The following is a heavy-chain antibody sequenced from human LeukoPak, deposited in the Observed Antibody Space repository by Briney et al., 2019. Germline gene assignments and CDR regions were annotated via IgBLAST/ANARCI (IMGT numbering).Heavy chain of an antibody. Sequence: SETLSLTCAVYGGSFSGYYWSWIRQPPGKGLEWIGEINHSGRTNYNPSLKSRVTISVDTSKNQFSLKLSSVTAADTAVYYCARDRYYYGSGSHLGAFDIWGQGTMVTVSS. D-gene: IGHD3-10*01. CDR3: ARDRYYYGSGSHLGAFDI. J-gene: IGHJ3*02. V-gene: IGHV4-34*01. CDR2: INHSGRT. CDR1: GGSFSGYY.